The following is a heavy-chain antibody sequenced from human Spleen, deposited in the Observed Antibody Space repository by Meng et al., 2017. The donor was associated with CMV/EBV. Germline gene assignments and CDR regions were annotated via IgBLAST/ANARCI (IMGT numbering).Heavy chain of an antibody. D-gene: IGHD1-26*01. CDR3: ARVGMEWELQGWFDP. CDR1: GYTFTGYY. V-gene: IGHV1-2*02. CDR2: INPNSGGT. Sequence: GESLKISCKASGYTFTGYYMHWVRQAPGQGLEWMGWINPNSGGTNYAQKFQGRVTMTRDTSISISYMELNRLRSDDTAVYYCARVGMEWELQGWFDPWGQGTLVTVSS. J-gene: IGHJ5*02.